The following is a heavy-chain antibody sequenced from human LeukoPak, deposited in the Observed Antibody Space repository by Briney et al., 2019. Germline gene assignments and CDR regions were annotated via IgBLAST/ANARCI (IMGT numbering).Heavy chain of an antibody. CDR3: ARGTDYYDGENGDAFDI. Sequence: ASVKVSCKASGYTFTSYGISWVRQAPGQGLEWMGWISAYNGNTNYVQKLQGRVTMTTDTSTSRAYMELRSLRSDDTAVYYCARGTDYYDGENGDAFDIWGQGTMVTVSS. CDR1: GYTFTSYG. J-gene: IGHJ3*02. D-gene: IGHD3-22*01. V-gene: IGHV1-18*01. CDR2: ISAYNGNT.